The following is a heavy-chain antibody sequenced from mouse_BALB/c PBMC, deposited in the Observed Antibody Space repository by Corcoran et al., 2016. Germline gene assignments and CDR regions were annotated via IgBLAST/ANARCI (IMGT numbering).Heavy chain of an antibody. Sequence: EVQLQQSGPELLKPGASVKISCKTSGYTFTEYTMHWVKQSHGKSLEGIGGINPNNGGTSYNQKFKGKATLTVDKSSSTAYMELRSLTSEDSAVYYCARGGYGNPFAYGGQGTLVTVSA. CDR1: GYTFTEYT. D-gene: IGHD2-1*01. CDR3: ARGGYGNPFAY. CDR2: INPNNGGT. V-gene: IGHV1-18*01. J-gene: IGHJ3*01.